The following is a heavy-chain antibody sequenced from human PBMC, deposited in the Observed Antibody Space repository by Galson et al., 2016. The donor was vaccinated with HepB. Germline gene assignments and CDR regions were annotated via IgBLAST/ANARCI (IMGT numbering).Heavy chain of an antibody. CDR2: IYWDDDY. CDR3: AHSDIEVAVFDY. D-gene: IGHD6-19*01. J-gene: IGHJ4*02. Sequence: PALVKPTQTLTLTCTFSGFSLNISGVGMGWIRQPPGKALEWLALIYWDDDYRYSPSLRNRLSIIKDTSKNQVALTMINMDPVDTATYYCAHSDIEVAVFDYWGQGTLVTVSS. V-gene: IGHV2-5*02. CDR1: GFSLNISGVG.